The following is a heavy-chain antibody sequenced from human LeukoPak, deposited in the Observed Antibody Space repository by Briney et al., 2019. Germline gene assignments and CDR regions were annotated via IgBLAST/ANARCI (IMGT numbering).Heavy chain of an antibody. D-gene: IGHD6-13*01. CDR3: ARVKKAAACTSCDY. V-gene: IGHV3-21*01. CDR1: GFTFSSYS. J-gene: IGHJ4*02. CDR2: ISSSSSYI. Sequence: GGSLRLSCAASGFTFSSYSMNWVRQAPGKGLEWVSSISSSSSYIYYADSVKGRFTISRDNAKISLSLQMNSLRAEDTAVYYCARVKKAAACTSCDYWGQGTLVTVSS.